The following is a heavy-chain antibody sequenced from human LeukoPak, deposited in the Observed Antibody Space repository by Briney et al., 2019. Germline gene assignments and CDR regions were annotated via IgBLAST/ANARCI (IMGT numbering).Heavy chain of an antibody. Sequence: ASVKVSCKASGYTFTGYYMHWVRQAPGQGLEWMGWINPNSGGTNYAQKFQGRVTMTRNTSISTAYMELRSLRSDDTAVYYCARDFGAPPYSATRGYYMDVWGKGTTVTVSS. J-gene: IGHJ6*03. CDR2: INPNSGGT. CDR3: ARDFGAPPYSATRGYYMDV. CDR1: GYTFTGYY. V-gene: IGHV1-2*02. D-gene: IGHD1-26*01.